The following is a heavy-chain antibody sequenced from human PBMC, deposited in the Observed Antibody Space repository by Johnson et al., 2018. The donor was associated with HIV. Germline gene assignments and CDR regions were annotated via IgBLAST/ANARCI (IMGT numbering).Heavy chain of an antibody. J-gene: IGHJ3*02. D-gene: IGHD3-16*01. CDR1: GFTFSTYA. Sequence: QVQLVESGGGVVQPGRSLRLSCAASGFTFSTYAMHWVRQAPGKGLEWVALISYDGSNKYYADYVKGRFTISRENAKNSLYLQMNRERAGDTAVYYCARSDRAGGGRGDAFHIWGQGTMVTVSS. CDR2: ISYDGSNK. V-gene: IGHV3-30*14. CDR3: ARSDRAGGGRGDAFHI.